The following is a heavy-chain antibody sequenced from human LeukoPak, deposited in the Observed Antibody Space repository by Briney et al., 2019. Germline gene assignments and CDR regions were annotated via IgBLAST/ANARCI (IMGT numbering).Heavy chain of an antibody. D-gene: IGHD3-10*01. J-gene: IGHJ6*04. CDR3: ARELWFGELSYYYYYGMDV. CDR2: ISYDGSNK. Sequence: GRSLRLSCAASGFTFSSYAMHWVRKAPGKGLEWVAVISYDGSNKYYADSVKGRFTISRDNSKNTLYLQMNSLRAEDTAVYYCARELWFGELSYYYYYGMDVWGKGTTVTVSS. CDR1: GFTFSSYA. V-gene: IGHV3-30*04.